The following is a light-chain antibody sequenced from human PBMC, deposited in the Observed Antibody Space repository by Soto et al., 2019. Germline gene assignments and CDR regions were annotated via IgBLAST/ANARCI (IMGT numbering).Light chain of an antibody. Sequence: HSVLTQPPSASGTPGQRVTISCSGSSSNIGSNYVYWYQQLPGTAPKLLIYRNNQRPSGVPDRFSGSKSGTSASLAISGLRSEDEADYYCAAWDASLSGPVFGGGTKLTVL. V-gene: IGLV1-47*01. CDR1: SSNIGSNY. CDR2: RNN. CDR3: AAWDASLSGPV. J-gene: IGLJ3*02.